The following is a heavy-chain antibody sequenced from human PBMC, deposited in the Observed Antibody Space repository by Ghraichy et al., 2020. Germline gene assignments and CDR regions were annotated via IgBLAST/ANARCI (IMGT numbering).Heavy chain of an antibody. J-gene: IGHJ4*02. CDR2: VYYTGST. Sequence: SETLSLTCTVSGDSISTYYWSWIRQPPGRGLEWIGYVYYTGSTNYNPSLKSRVTISVDTSKNQFSLKVRSVTAADTAVYYCARGGDMTWRVHSFDSWGQGTLVTVSS. CDR3: ARGGDMTWRVHSFDS. V-gene: IGHV4-59*01. CDR1: GDSISTYY. D-gene: IGHD2-21*01.